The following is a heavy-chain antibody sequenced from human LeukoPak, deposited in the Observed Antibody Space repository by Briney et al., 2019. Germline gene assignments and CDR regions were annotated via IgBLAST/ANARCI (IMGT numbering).Heavy chain of an antibody. CDR3: ARDKGYDSSGSVDY. V-gene: IGHV3-33*08. J-gene: IGHJ4*02. D-gene: IGHD3-22*01. CDR1: GFTFSSYG. CDR2: IWYDGSNK. Sequence: PGRSLRLSCAASGFTFSSYGMHWVRQAPGKGLEWVAVIWYDGSNKYYADSVKGRFTISRDNSKNTLYLQMNSLRAEDTAVYYCARDKGYDSSGSVDYWGQGTLVTVSS.